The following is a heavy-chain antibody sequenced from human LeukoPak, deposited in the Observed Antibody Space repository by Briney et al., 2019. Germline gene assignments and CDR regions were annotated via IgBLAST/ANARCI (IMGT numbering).Heavy chain of an antibody. CDR3: ARSPPTSTVTTTRDAFDI. D-gene: IGHD4-17*01. V-gene: IGHV1-46*01. Sequence: ASVKVSCKSSGYTFTSYYMHWVRQAPGQGLEWMGIINPSGGSTSYAQKFQGRVTMTRDTSTSTVYMELSSLRSEDTAVYSCARSPPTSTVTTTRDAFDIWGQGTMVTVSS. CDR2: INPSGGST. CDR1: GYTFTSYY. J-gene: IGHJ3*02.